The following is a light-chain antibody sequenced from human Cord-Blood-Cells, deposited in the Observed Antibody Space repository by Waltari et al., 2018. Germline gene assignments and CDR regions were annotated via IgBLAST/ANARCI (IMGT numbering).Light chain of an antibody. V-gene: IGLV2-23*01. CDR1: SSDLGSYKL. Sequence: QSALTQPASVSGSPGQSITISCPGTSSDLGSYKLVSWYQQHPGKAPKLMIYEGSKRPSGVSNRFSGSKSGNTASLTISGLQAEDEADYYCCSYAGSSTWVFGGGTKLTVL. J-gene: IGLJ3*02. CDR2: EGS. CDR3: CSYAGSSTWV.